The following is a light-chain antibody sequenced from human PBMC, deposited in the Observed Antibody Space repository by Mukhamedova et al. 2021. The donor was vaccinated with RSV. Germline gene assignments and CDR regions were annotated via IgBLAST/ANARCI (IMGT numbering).Light chain of an antibody. CDR2: DAS. V-gene: IGKV1-33*01. CDR3: LQYDSLLS. J-gene: IGKJ4*01. Sequence: WYQRRVHGRAPKLLIYDASNLETGVPSRFSGSGSGTDITFTISSLQAEDIASYYCLQYDSLLSFGGGTKVEI.